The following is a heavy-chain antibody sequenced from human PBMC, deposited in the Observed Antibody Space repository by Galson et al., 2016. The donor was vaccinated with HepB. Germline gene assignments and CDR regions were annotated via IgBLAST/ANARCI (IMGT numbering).Heavy chain of an antibody. Sequence: SETLSLTCAVYGGSFSGYYWSWIRQPPGMGLEWIGEINHRGSINYNPSLTSRVTISVDMSKTQFSLKLSSVTAADTAVYYCARGSEYGSWRSTYYYYGMDDWGQGATVTVSS. CDR2: INHRGSI. CDR3: ARGSEYGSWRSTYYYYGMDD. CDR1: GGSFSGYY. V-gene: IGHV4-34*01. D-gene: IGHD3-3*01. J-gene: IGHJ6*02.